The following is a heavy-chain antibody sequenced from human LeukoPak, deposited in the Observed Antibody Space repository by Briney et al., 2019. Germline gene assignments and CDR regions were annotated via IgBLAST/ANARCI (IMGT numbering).Heavy chain of an antibody. CDR3: ARRLGIYSSSSTDWED. V-gene: IGHV1-18*01. Sequence: ASVNVSCKASGYTFTSYGISWVRQAPGHAREWMGWISAYNGNTNYAQKLQGRVTMTTDTSTSTAYMELRSLRSDDTAVYYCARRLGIYSSSSTDWEDWGQGTLVTVSS. D-gene: IGHD6-6*01. CDR2: ISAYNGNT. J-gene: IGHJ4*02. CDR1: GYTFTSYG.